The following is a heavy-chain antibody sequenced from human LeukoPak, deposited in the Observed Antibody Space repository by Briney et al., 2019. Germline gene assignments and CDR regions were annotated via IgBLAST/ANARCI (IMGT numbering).Heavy chain of an antibody. CDR2: IYYSGST. CDR3: AREWGYYYDSSGYWDAFDI. D-gene: IGHD3-22*01. CDR1: GGSISSYY. J-gene: IGHJ3*02. V-gene: IGHV4-59*01. Sequence: SETLSLTCTVSGGSISSYYWSWIRQPPGKGLEWIGYIYYSGSTNYNPSLKSRVTISVDTSKNQFSLKLSSVTAADTAVYYCAREWGYYYDSSGYWDAFDIWGQGTMVTVSS.